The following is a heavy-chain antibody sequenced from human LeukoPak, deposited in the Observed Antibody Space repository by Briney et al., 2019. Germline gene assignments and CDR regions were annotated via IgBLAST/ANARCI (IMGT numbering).Heavy chain of an antibody. J-gene: IGHJ4*02. CDR2: IDERGRNA. V-gene: IGHV3-74*03. D-gene: IGHD2-21*01. CDR3: IRDEALWRLDY. Sequence: GSLRLSCAASGFTFSNHWMHWVRQAPGKGLVWVSRIDERGRNAMYADSVKGRFSISRDNAKNTVNLQMNSLRGEDTGVYYCIRDEALWRLDYWGQGTLATVSS. CDR1: GFTFSNHW.